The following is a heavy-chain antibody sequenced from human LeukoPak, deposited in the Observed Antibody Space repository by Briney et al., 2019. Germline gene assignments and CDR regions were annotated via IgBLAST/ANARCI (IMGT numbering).Heavy chain of an antibody. J-gene: IGHJ4*02. V-gene: IGHV1-2*02. CDR2: INTNSGST. Sequence: ASVNVSLKGSGYSFTAYYMHWLRQPPAQGREGMGWINTNSGSTKYAQNFHGRATITMHTPISTAYIALSRQPANHTTVYYCARGDIEWDYWGQGTLVTVSS. CDR3: ARGDIEWDY. CDR1: GYSFTAYY. D-gene: IGHD3-3*01.